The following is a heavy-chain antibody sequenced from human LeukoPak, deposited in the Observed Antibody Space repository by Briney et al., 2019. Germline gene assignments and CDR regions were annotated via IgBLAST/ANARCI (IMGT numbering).Heavy chain of an antibody. CDR2: INPNSGGT. CDR1: GYTFTSYG. J-gene: IGHJ4*02. V-gene: IGHV1-2*02. Sequence: EASVKVSCKASGYTFTSYGISWVRQAPGQGLEWMGWINPNSGGTNYGQKFQGRVTMTRDTSISTAYMELSRLRSDDTAVYYCARGDRITISARGYYFDYWGQGTLVTVSS. D-gene: IGHD3-3*01. CDR3: ARGDRITISARGYYFDY.